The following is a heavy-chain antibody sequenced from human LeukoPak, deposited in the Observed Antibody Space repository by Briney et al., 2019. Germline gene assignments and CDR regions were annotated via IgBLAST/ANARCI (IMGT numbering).Heavy chain of an antibody. V-gene: IGHV6-1*01. CDR3: ARDLGNTGWHTFDY. CDR2: TYYRSKWYV. Sequence: SQTLSLTCDVSGDSVSSQNGAWNWVRQSPSRGLEWLGRTYYRSKWYVDYAEPMEGRISISQDTSKNQYSLHLNSVTPEDTAVYYCARDLGNTGWHTFDYWGQGTLVTVSS. CDR1: GDSVSSQNGA. J-gene: IGHJ4*02. D-gene: IGHD6-19*01.